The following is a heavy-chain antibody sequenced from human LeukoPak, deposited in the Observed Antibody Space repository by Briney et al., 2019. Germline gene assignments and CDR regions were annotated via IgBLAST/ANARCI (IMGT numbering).Heavy chain of an antibody. CDR3: ARLSLTMIVVVPDAFEI. J-gene: IGHJ3*02. CDR2: IIPILGIA. CDR1: GGTFSSYT. V-gene: IGHV1-69*02. D-gene: IGHD3-22*01. Sequence: SVKVSCKASGGTFSSYTISWVRQAPGQGLEWMGRIIPILGIANYAQTFQGRVTITADKSTRKAYMELSSLRSENTAVYYFARLSLTMIVVVPDAFEIWGQGTMVTVSS.